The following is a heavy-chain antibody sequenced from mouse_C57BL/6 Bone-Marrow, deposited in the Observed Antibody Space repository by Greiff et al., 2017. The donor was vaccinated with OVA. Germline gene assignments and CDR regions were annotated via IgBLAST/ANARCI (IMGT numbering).Heavy chain of an antibody. CDR2: INPNNGGT. CDR1: GYTFTDYN. Sequence: VQLQQSGPELVKPGASVKIPCKASGYTFTDYNMDWVKQSHGKSLEWIGDINPNNGGTIYNQKFKGKATLTVDKSSSTAYMELRSLTSEDTAVYYCAREGSFYYGNYDAMDYWGQGTSVTVSS. V-gene: IGHV1-18*01. J-gene: IGHJ4*01. D-gene: IGHD2-1*01. CDR3: AREGSFYYGNYDAMDY.